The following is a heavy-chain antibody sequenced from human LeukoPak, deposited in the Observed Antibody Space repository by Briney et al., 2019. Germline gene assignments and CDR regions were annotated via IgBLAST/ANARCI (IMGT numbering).Heavy chain of an antibody. D-gene: IGHD5-24*01. J-gene: IGHJ4*02. CDR3: ARGEMATIY. Sequence: GGSLRLSCAASGFTFSSYAMSWVRQAPGKGLEWVSAISGSGGSTYYADSVKGRFAISRDNAKNTLYLQMNSLRAEDTAVYYCARGEMATIYWGQGTLVTVSS. V-gene: IGHV3-23*01. CDR1: GFTFSSYA. CDR2: ISGSGGST.